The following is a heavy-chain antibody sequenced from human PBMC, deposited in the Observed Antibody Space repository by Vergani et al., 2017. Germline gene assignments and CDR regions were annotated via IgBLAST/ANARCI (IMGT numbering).Heavy chain of an antibody. V-gene: IGHV1-2*04. D-gene: IGHD1-14*01. J-gene: IGHJ6*03. CDR3: ARGEPAQHYYYYYMDV. CDR1: GYTFTGYY. CDR2: INPNSGGT. Sequence: QVPLVQSGAEVKTPGASVKVSCKASGYTFTGYYMHWVRQAPGQGLEWMGWINPNSGGTNYAQKFQGWVTMTRDTSISTAYMELSRLRSDDTAVYYCARGEPAQHYYYYYMDVWGKGTTVTVAS.